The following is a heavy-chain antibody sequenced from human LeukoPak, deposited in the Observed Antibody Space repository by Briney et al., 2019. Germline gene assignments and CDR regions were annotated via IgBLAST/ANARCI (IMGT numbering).Heavy chain of an antibody. Sequence: TSETLSLTCTVSGGSISSYYWSWIRQPPGKGLEWIGYIYTSGSTNYNPSLKSRVTISVDTSKNQFSLKLSSVTAADTAVYYCASPPRRYCGGDCKGVSWGQGTLVTVSS. D-gene: IGHD2-21*02. J-gene: IGHJ5*02. V-gene: IGHV4-4*09. CDR3: ASPPRRYCGGDCKGVS. CDR2: IYTSGST. CDR1: GGSISSYY.